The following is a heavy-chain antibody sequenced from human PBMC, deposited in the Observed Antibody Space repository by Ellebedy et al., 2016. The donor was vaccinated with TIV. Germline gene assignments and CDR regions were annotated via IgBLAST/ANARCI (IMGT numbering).Heavy chain of an antibody. J-gene: IGHJ4*03. CDR3: ARSGWELLDLDY. Sequence: GGSLRLXXAASGFTFSSYGMHWVRQAPGKGLEWVAVIWYDGSNKYYADSVKGRFTISRDNSKNTLYLQMNSLRAEDTAVYYCARSGWELLDLDYWGQGTTVTVSS. CDR2: IWYDGSNK. V-gene: IGHV3-30*19. D-gene: IGHD1-26*01. CDR1: GFTFSSYG.